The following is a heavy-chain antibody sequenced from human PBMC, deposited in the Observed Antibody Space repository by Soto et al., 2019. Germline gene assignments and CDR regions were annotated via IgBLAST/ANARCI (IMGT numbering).Heavy chain of an antibody. CDR2: ISASGGST. CDR3: AKLAGYSSGWPDY. V-gene: IGHV3-23*01. CDR1: GFTFTNFA. J-gene: IGHJ4*02. D-gene: IGHD6-19*01. Sequence: PGGSLRHSCVASGFTFTNFAGSWVRQAPGKGLEWLSVISASGGSTFYADSVKGRFTLSRDNSKNTLYLQMNSLRAEDTAVYYCAKLAGYSSGWPDYWGQGTLVTVSS.